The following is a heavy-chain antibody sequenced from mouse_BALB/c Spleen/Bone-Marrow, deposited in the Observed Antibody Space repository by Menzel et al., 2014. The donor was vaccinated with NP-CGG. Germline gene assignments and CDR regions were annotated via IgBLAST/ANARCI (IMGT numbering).Heavy chain of an antibody. CDR3: ARDDYGRGY. Sequence: EVKVVESGGGLVQPGGPLRLSCATSGFTFTDYYMSWVRQPPGKALEWLGFIRNKPNGYTTEYSASVKGRFTISRDNSQSILYLQMNTLRAEDSATYYCARDDYGRGYWGQGTTLTVSS. CDR1: GFTFTDYY. D-gene: IGHD1-1*01. V-gene: IGHV7-3*02. CDR2: IRNKPNGYTT. J-gene: IGHJ2*01.